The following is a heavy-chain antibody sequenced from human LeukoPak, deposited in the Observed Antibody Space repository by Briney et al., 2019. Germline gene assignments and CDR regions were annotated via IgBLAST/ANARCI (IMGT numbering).Heavy chain of an antibody. J-gene: IGHJ4*02. CDR2: ISSSSSYI. Sequence: PGGSLRLSCAASGFTFSSYSMNWVRPAPGKGLEWVSSISSSSSYIYYADSVKGRFTISRDNAKNSLYLQMNSLRAEDTAVCYCARDGLHGYSSGWYAVDYWGQGTLVTVSS. D-gene: IGHD6-19*01. CDR1: GFTFSSYS. CDR3: ARDGLHGYSSGWYAVDY. V-gene: IGHV3-21*01.